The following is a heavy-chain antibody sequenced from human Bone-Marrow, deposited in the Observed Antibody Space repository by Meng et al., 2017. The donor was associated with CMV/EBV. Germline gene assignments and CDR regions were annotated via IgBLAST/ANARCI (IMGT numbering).Heavy chain of an antibody. Sequence: GESLKISCAASGFTFSGSAMHWVRQASGKGLEWVGRIRSKANSYATAYAASVKGRFTISRDDSKNTAYLQMNSLKTEDTAVYYCTRLTVERKGYCSNTSCVDVWGQGTTVTVSS. CDR3: TRLTVERKGYCSNTSCVDV. V-gene: IGHV3-73*01. CDR2: IRSKANSYAT. D-gene: IGHD2-2*01. J-gene: IGHJ6*02. CDR1: GFTFSGSA.